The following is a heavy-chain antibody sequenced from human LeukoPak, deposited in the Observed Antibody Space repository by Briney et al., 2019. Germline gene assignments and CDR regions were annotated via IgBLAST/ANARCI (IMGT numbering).Heavy chain of an antibody. Sequence: GGSLRLSCAASGFTVSSNYMSWVRQAPGKGLEWVSVIYSGGSTYYADSVKGRFAISRDNSKNTLYLQMNSLRAEDTAVYYCARTTVENWNDGFDPWGQGTLVTVSS. D-gene: IGHD1-1*01. J-gene: IGHJ5*02. CDR2: IYSGGST. CDR1: GFTVSSNY. CDR3: ARTTVENWNDGFDP. V-gene: IGHV3-53*01.